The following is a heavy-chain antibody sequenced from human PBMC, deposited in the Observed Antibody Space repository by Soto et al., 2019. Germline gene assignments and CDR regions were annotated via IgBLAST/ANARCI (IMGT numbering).Heavy chain of an antibody. J-gene: IGHJ4*02. D-gene: IGHD3-10*01. CDR2: IYSGGST. CDR3: ALFGGNGPTDY. V-gene: IGHV3-66*01. CDR1: GFTVSSNY. Sequence: EVPLVESGGGLVQPGGSLRLSCAASGFTVSSNYMSWVRQAPGKGLEWVSVIYSGGSTYYADSVKGRFTISRDNSRNPLCIQMNILRAGDTAVYYCALFGGNGPTDYWGQGTLVTVSS.